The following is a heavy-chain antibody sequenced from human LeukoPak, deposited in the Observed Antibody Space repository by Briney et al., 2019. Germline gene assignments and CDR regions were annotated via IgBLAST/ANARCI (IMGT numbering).Heavy chain of an antibody. CDR2: IYTSGST. CDR3: ARARRIAAAGRTPLEYYFDY. D-gene: IGHD6-13*01. V-gene: IGHV4-4*09. J-gene: IGHJ4*02. CDR1: GGSISSYY. Sequence: SETLSLTCTVSGGSISSYYWSWIRQPPGKGLEWIGYIYTSGSTNYNPSLKSRVTISVDTSKNQFSLKLSSVTAADTAVYYCARARRIAAAGRTPLEYYFDYWGQGALVTVSS.